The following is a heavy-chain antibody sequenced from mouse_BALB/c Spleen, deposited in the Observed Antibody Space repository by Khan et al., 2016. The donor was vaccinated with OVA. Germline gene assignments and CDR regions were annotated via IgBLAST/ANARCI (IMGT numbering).Heavy chain of an antibody. J-gene: IGHJ2*01. D-gene: IGHD1-2*01. V-gene: IGHV3-2*02. CDR1: GYSITSSYG. CDR2: ISYSGST. CDR3: ARTARIKY. Sequence: EVQLQESGPGLVKPSQSLSLTCTVTGYSITSSYGWNWFRQFPGNKLEWMGYISYSGSTNYNPSLKSRISITRDTSKNQFFLQLNSVTTEDTATYYCARTARIKYWCQGTTLTVAS.